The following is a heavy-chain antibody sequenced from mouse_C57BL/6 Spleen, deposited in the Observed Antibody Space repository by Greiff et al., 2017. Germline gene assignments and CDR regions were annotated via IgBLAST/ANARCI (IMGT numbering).Heavy chain of an antibody. J-gene: IGHJ2*01. CDR2: ISYDGST. D-gene: IGHD2-3*01. CDR1: GYSITSGYF. Sequence: ESGPGLVKPSQSLSLTCSVTGYSITSGYFWNWIRQFPGNKLEWMGYISYDGSTNYNPSLKNRIAITRDTAKNPFFLKLNYVTTEDTATYYCERGRYDGYSCYFDYWGKGTTLTVSS. CDR3: ERGRYDGYSCYFDY. V-gene: IGHV3-6*01.